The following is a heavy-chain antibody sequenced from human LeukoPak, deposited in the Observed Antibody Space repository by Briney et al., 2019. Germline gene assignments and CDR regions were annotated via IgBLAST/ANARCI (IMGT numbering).Heavy chain of an antibody. Sequence: GGSLRLSCAASEFTFSSYAMHWVRQAPGKGLEWVAVISYDGSNKYYADSVKGRFTISRDNSKNTLYLQMNSLRAEDTAVYYCARDRVSYFWSGYYKDYYGIDVWGQGTTVTVSS. CDR3: ARDRVSYFWSGYYKDYYGIDV. J-gene: IGHJ6*02. CDR1: EFTFSSYA. D-gene: IGHD3-3*01. V-gene: IGHV3-30-3*01. CDR2: ISYDGSNK.